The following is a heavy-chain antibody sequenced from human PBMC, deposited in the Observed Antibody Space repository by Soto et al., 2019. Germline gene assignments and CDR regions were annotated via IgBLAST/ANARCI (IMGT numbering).Heavy chain of an antibody. CDR2: INHSGST. Sequence: QVQLQQWGAGLLKPSETLSLTCAVYGGSFSGYYWSWIRQPPGKGLEWIGEINHSGSTNYNPSLKSRVTISVDTSKNQFSLKLSSVTAADTAVYYCARVRRPSYGTWGNWFDPWGQGTLVTVSS. CDR3: ARVRRPSYGTWGNWFDP. CDR1: GGSFSGYY. D-gene: IGHD1-26*01. J-gene: IGHJ5*02. V-gene: IGHV4-34*01.